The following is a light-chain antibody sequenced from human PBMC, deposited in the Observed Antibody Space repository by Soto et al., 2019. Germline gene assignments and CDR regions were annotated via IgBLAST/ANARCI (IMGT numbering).Light chain of an antibody. CDR2: DTS. V-gene: IGKV3-11*01. CDR1: RSVSAY. J-gene: IGKJ5*01. CDR3: QLRNHRPTAVS. Sequence: EIVLTQSPATLSLSPGERATLSCRASRSVSAYLAWYQLKPGQAPRLLIYDTSNRATDIPARFRGSGSGTAFTLFTLSIEPEDFADYYVQLRNHRPTAVSFGQGTRLEI.